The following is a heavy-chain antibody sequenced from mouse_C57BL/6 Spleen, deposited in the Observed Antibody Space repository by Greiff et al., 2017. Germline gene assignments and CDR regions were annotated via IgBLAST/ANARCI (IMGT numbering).Heavy chain of an antibody. Sequence: VQLQQSGAELVRPGASVTLSCKASGYTFTDYEMHWVQQTPVHGLEWIGAIDPETGGTAYNQKFKGKAILTADKSSSTAYMELRSLTSEDSAVYYCTRRGFTTVVATDYWGQGTTLTVSS. J-gene: IGHJ2*01. D-gene: IGHD1-1*01. V-gene: IGHV1-15*01. CDR3: TRRGFTTVVATDY. CDR2: IDPETGGT. CDR1: GYTFTDYE.